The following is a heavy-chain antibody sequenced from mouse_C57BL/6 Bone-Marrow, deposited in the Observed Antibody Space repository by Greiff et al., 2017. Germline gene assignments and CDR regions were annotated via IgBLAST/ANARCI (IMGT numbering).Heavy chain of an antibody. CDR3: TRDGSSSFDY. CDR2: IRNKANNHAT. J-gene: IGHJ2*01. V-gene: IGHV6-6*01. D-gene: IGHD1-1*01. Sequence: DVKVEESGGGLVQPGGSMKLSCAASGFTFSDAWMDWVRQSPEKGLEWVAEIRNKANNHATYYDASVKGRFTISRDDSKSSVYPQMNSLRAEDTGIYYCTRDGSSSFDYWGQGTTLTVSS. CDR1: GFTFSDAW.